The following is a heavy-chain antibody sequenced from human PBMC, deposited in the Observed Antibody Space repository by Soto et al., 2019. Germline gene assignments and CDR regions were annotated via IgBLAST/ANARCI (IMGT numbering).Heavy chain of an antibody. CDR1: GFTFSSYA. Sequence: GGSLRLSCAASGFTFSSYAMSWVRQAPGKGLEWVSAISGSGGSTYYADSVKGRFTISRDNSKNTLYLQMNSLRAEDTAVYYCAKGDIARSGRYCSSTSCPVDYWGQGTLVTAPQ. CDR3: AKGDIARSGRYCSSTSCPVDY. CDR2: ISGSGGST. V-gene: IGHV3-23*01. J-gene: IGHJ4*02. D-gene: IGHD2-2*01.